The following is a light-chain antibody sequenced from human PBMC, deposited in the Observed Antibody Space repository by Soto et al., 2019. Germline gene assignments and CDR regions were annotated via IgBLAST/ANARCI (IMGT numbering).Light chain of an antibody. CDR2: AAS. J-gene: IGKJ2*01. CDR1: QSISIY. CDR3: QQSYSTPYT. Sequence: DIQMTQSPSSMSASVGDRVTITCRAIQSISIYLNWYQQKPGKAPKLLIYAASSLQSGVPSRFSGSGSGTYFTLTISSLQPEDFATYSCQQSYSTPYTFGQGTKLDIK. V-gene: IGKV1-39*01.